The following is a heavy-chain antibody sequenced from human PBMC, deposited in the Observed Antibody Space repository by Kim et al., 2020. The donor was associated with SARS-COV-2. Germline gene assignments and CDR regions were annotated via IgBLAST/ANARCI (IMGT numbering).Heavy chain of an antibody. V-gene: IGHV3-30*04. D-gene: IGHD6-13*01. CDR2: ISYDGSNK. CDR1: GFTFSSYA. CDR3: ARRDSSSWSDSFDY. Sequence: GGSLRLSCAASGFTFSSYAMHWVRQAPGKGLEWVAVISYDGSNKYYADSVKGRFTISRDNSKNTLYLQMNSLRAEDTAVYYCARRDSSSWSDSFDYWGQGTLAPSPQ. J-gene: IGHJ4*02.